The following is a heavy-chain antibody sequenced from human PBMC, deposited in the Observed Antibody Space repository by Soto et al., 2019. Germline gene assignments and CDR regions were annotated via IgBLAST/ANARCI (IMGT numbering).Heavy chain of an antibody. V-gene: IGHV3-30*18. J-gene: IGHJ6*02. CDR1: GFTFSSYG. CDR3: AKDGVAARYYYYGMDV. D-gene: IGHD6-25*01. CDR2: ISYDGSNK. Sequence: QVQLVESRGGVVQPGRSLRLSCAASGFTFSSYGMHWVRQAPGKGLEWVAVISYDGSNKYYADSVKGRFTISRDNSKNTLYLQMNSLRAEDTAVYYCAKDGVAARYYYYGMDVWGQGTTVTVSS.